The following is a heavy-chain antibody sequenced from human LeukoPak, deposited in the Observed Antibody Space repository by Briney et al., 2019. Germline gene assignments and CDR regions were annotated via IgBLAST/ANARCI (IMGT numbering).Heavy chain of an antibody. V-gene: IGHV4-61*02. CDR1: GGSISSGSYY. Sequence: SETLSLTCTGSGGSISSGSYYWSWIRQPAGKGLEWIGRIYTSGSTNYNPSLKSRVTISVDTSKNQFSLKLSSVTAADTAVYYCARDPSKGSGSYPPVWGQGTLVTVSS. J-gene: IGHJ4*02. CDR3: ARDPSKGSGSYPPV. D-gene: IGHD3-10*01. CDR2: IYTSGST.